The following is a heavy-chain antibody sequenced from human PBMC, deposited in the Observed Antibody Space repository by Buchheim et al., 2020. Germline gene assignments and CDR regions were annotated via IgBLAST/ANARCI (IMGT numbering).Heavy chain of an antibody. CDR1: GYTFTSYY. D-gene: IGHD5-18*01. CDR3: ARDLWSGDTAMVPPGYYYYGMDV. Sequence: QVQLVQSGAEVKKPGASVKVSCKASGYTFTSYYMHWVRQAPGQGLEWMGIINPSGGSTSYAQKFQGRVTMTRDTSTSTVYMELSSLRSEDTAVYHCARDLWSGDTAMVPPGYYYYGMDVWGQGTT. J-gene: IGHJ6*02. CDR2: INPSGGST. V-gene: IGHV1-46*01.